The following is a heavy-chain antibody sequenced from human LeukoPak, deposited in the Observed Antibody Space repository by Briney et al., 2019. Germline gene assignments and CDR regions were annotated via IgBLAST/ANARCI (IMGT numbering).Heavy chain of an antibody. D-gene: IGHD3-3*01. V-gene: IGHV3-23*01. J-gene: IGHJ5*02. CDR1: GFTFSSYA. CDR3: AKLNTQHYDFWSGFRFGFDP. CDR2: ISGSGGST. Sequence: GGSLRLSCAASGFTFSSYAMSWVRQAPGKGLEWVSAISGSGGSTYYADSVKGWFTISRDNSKNTLYLQMNSLRAEDTAVYYCAKLNTQHYDFWSGFRFGFDPWGQGTLVTVSS.